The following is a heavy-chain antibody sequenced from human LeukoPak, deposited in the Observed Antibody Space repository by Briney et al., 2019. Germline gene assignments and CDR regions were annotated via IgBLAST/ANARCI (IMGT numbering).Heavy chain of an antibody. J-gene: IGHJ4*02. CDR3: AKGLWFGEFAY. V-gene: IGHV3-23*01. CDR1: GFTFSSYA. Sequence: PGGSLRLSCAASGFTFSSYAMTWVRQAPGKGLEWVSAIRDSATNTYYADSVKGRFPISRDNSKNTLYLQMNSLKAEDTAVYYCAKGLWFGEFAYWGQGTLVTVSS. D-gene: IGHD3-10*01. CDR2: IRDSATNT.